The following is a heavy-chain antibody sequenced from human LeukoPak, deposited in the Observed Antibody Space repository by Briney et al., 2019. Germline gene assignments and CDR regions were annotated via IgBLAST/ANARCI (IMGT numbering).Heavy chain of an antibody. CDR1: GDSISSSSYY. J-gene: IGHJ4*02. Sequence: PSETLSLTCTASGDSISSSSYYWGWIRQPPGKGLEWIGSIYHSGSTHYNPSLKSRLTIFVDTSKNQFSLKVNSVTAADTAVYYCARNGTVTVSGTKFNYFDYWGQGTLVTVSS. CDR2: IYHSGST. CDR3: ARNGTVTVSGTKFNYFDY. D-gene: IGHD4-17*01. V-gene: IGHV4-39*01.